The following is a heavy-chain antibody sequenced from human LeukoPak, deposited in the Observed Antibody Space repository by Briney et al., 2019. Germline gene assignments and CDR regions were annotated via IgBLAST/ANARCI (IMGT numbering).Heavy chain of an antibody. CDR2: IYHSEST. J-gene: IGHJ4*02. Sequence: PSETLSLTCTVSGYSISSGYYWGWIRQPPGKGLEWIGYIYHSESTNYNPSLKSRVTISGDTSKNQFSLKLSSVTAADTAVYYCARILGGNHGPSFDYWGQGTLVTVSS. V-gene: IGHV4-38-2*02. CDR1: GYSISSGYY. CDR3: ARILGGNHGPSFDY. D-gene: IGHD3-10*01.